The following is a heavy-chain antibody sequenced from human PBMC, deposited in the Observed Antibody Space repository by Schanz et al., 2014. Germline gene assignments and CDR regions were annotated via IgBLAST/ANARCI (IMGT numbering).Heavy chain of an antibody. CDR1: GFIFSAYT. J-gene: IGHJ6*02. Sequence: EVQLVESGGGLVKPGESLRLSCAASGFIFSAYTMNWVLQAPGKGLEWVSSISSGGRNISYADSLKGRFTISRDNARSSLYLQMSSLRDGDTAVYYCASVIMVAGNHRDGRDVWGQGTTVIVSS. CDR2: ISSGGRNI. CDR3: ASVIMVAGNHRDGRDV. V-gene: IGHV3-21*04. D-gene: IGHD6-19*01.